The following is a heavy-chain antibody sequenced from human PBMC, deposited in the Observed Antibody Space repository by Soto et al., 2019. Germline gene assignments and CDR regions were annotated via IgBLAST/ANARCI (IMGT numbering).Heavy chain of an antibody. CDR2: IYYSGST. J-gene: IGHJ4*02. D-gene: IGHD6-19*01. Sequence: QLQLQESGPGLVKPSETLSLTCTVSGGSISSSSYYWGWIRQPPGKGLEWIGSIYYSGSTYYNPSLKSRVTISVDTSENQFSLKLSSVTAADTAVYYCARDTGGWYRYYFDYWGQGTLVTVSS. V-gene: IGHV4-39*01. CDR1: GGSISSSSYY. CDR3: ARDTGGWYRYYFDY.